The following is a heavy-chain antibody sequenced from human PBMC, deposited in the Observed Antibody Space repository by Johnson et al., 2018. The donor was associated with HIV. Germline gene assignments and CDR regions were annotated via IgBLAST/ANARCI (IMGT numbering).Heavy chain of an antibody. V-gene: IGHV3-30-3*01. CDR1: GFTFSSYA. J-gene: IGHJ3*02. D-gene: IGHD6-13*01. Sequence: QVQLVESGGGVVQPGRSLRLSCAASGFTFSSYAVQWVRQAPDNGLEWVAVISYDGSNKYYADSVKGRFTISRDNSKNTLYLQMNSLRAEDTAVYYCARVAWGRGGGYSSSWYRGAFDIWGQGTMVTVSS. CDR2: ISYDGSNK. CDR3: ARVAWGRGGGYSSSWYRGAFDI.